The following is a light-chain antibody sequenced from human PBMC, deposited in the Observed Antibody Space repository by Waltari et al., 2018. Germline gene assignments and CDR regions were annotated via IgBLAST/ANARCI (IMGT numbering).Light chain of an antibody. CDR2: STS. J-gene: IGKJ1*01. CDR3: MQALQTPWT. CDR1: QSILHTDGNAY. Sequence: DIVLTQSQLSLPVTPGEPASFSCRSRQSILHTDGNAYLDWYLQKPGHSPQLLLYSTSNRASGVPDRFSGSGSGTEFTLKISRVEAEDVGVYYCMQALQTPWTFGQGTKVEVK. V-gene: IGKV2-28*01.